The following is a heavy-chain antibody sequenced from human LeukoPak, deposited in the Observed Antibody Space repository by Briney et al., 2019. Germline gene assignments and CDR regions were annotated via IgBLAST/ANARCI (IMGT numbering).Heavy chain of an antibody. Sequence: GGSLRLSCAASGFIFNIYSMNWVRQAPGKGLEWVSYISSSGSTIYYADSVKGRFTISRGNAKNFLYLQMNSLRAEDTAVYYCATIVPDVVATLTFDYWGQGTLVTVSS. V-gene: IGHV3-48*01. CDR3: ATIVPDVVATLTFDY. J-gene: IGHJ4*02. CDR1: GFIFNIYS. CDR2: ISSSGSTI. D-gene: IGHD2-15*01.